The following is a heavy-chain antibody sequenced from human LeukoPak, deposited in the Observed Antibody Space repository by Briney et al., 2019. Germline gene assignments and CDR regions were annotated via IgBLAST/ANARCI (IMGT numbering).Heavy chain of an antibody. Sequence: SETLSLTCTVSGGSISSYYWSWIRQPPGKGLEWIGYIYYSGSTNYNPSLKSRVTISVGTSKNQFSLKLSSVTAADTAVYYCAATRITMVRGVTHFDYWGQGTLVTVSS. V-gene: IGHV4-59*01. J-gene: IGHJ4*02. D-gene: IGHD3-10*01. CDR1: GGSISSYY. CDR2: IYYSGST. CDR3: AATRITMVRGVTHFDY.